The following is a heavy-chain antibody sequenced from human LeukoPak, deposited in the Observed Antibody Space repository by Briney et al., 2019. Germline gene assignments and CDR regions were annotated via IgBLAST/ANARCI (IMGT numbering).Heavy chain of an antibody. CDR1: GGSISSYY. CDR3: ARGVGAYCGGDCYSRLYYFDY. V-gene: IGHV4-59*01. CDR2: VYYSGST. Sequence: PSETLSLTCTVSGGSISSYYWSWIRQPPGKGLEWIGYVYYSGSTNYNPSLKSRVTISVDTSKNQFSLKLSSVTAADTAVYYRARGVGAYCGGDCYSRLYYFDYWGQGTLVTVSS. D-gene: IGHD2-21*02. J-gene: IGHJ4*02.